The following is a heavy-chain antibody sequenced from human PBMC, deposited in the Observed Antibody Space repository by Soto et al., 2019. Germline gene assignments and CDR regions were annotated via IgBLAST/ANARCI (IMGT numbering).Heavy chain of an antibody. CDR2: ISSSSSYI. D-gene: IGHD2-21*01. CDR1: GFTFSSYS. Sequence: GESLKISCAASGFTFSSYSMNWVRQAPGKGLEWVSSISSSSSYIYYADSVKGRFTISRDNAKNSLYLQMNSLRAEDTAVYYCARDRGDCDYWGQGTLVTVSS. CDR3: ARDRGDCDY. J-gene: IGHJ4*02. V-gene: IGHV3-21*01.